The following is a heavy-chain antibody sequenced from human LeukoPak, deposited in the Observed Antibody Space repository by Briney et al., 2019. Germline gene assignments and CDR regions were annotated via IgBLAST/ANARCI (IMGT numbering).Heavy chain of an antibody. D-gene: IGHD3-22*01. CDR2: IYYSGST. CDR1: GGSISSSSYY. Sequence: PPETLSLTCTVSGGSISSSSYYWGWIRQPPGKGLEWIGSIYYSGSTYYNPSLKSRVTISVDTSKNQFSLKLSSVTAADTAVYYCARHFRSSGPKLPLDYWGQGTLVTVSS. CDR3: ARHFRSSGPKLPLDY. V-gene: IGHV4-39*01. J-gene: IGHJ4*02.